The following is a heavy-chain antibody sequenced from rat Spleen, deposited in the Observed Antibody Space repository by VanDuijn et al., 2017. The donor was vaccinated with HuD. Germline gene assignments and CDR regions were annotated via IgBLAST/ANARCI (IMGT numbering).Heavy chain of an antibody. CDR2: VTNTCGGT. J-gene: IGHJ3*01. D-gene: IGHD1-11*01. Sequence: EVQLVESGGGLVQPGRSLKLSCVASGFPFNNYWMTWIRQAPGKGLEWVASVTNTCGGTYYPDSVKGRFTISRDNAKNTLYLQMNSLRSEDTATYYCTRHGYGGYSGPFAYWGQGTLVTVSS. V-gene: IGHV5-31*01. CDR1: GFPFNNYW. CDR3: TRHGYGGYSGPFAY.